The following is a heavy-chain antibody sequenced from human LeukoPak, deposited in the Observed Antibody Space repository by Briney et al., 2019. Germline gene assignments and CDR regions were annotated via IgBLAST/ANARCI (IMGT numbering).Heavy chain of an antibody. CDR1: GFTFDDYA. V-gene: IGHV3-9*01. J-gene: IGHJ4*02. Sequence: GRSLRLSCAASGFTFDDYAMHWVRQAPGKGLEWVSGISWNSGSIGYADSVKGRFTISRDNAKNSLYLQMNSLRAEDTALYYCAKARWRYYDSSGYSFDYWGQGTLVTVSS. D-gene: IGHD3-22*01. CDR3: AKARWRYYDSSGYSFDY. CDR2: ISWNSGSI.